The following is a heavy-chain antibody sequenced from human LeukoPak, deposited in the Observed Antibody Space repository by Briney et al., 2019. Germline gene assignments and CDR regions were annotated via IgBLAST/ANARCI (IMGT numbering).Heavy chain of an antibody. Sequence: GGSLRLSCAASGLTVRSNYMGWVRQAPGKGLEWVSVIHSGGNTYYADSVEGRFTISRDNARNSLYLQMNSLRAEDTAVYYCARDSQGELLRNDIWGQGTMVTVSS. V-gene: IGHV3-53*01. J-gene: IGHJ3*02. CDR3: ARDSQGELLRNDI. CDR1: GLTVRSNY. CDR2: IHSGGNT. D-gene: IGHD1-26*01.